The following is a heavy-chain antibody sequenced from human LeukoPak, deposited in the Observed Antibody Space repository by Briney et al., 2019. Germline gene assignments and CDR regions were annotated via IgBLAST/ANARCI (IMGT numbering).Heavy chain of an antibody. CDR3: ASRMYYYYGMDV. CDR1: GGSFRGYY. Sequence: SETLSLTCAVYGGSFRGYYWSWIRQPPGKGLEWIGEIDHRESTTYNPSLKSRVTISVDTSKNQFSLKLNSVTAADTAVYYCASRMYYYYGMDVWGQGTTVIVS. J-gene: IGHJ6*02. V-gene: IGHV4-34*01. CDR2: IDHREST.